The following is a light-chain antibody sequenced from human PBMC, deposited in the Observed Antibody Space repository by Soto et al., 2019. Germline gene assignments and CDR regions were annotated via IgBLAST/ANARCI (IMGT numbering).Light chain of an antibody. CDR3: CSYTTSNTRQIV. Sequence: QSVLTQPASVSGSPGQAFPISCTGTSSDVGGYNYVSWYQQHPGKAPKFMIYDVSNRPSGVSNRFSGSKSGNTASLTISGLQAEDEADYYCCSYTTSNTRQIVFGTGTKVTVL. V-gene: IGLV2-14*01. CDR1: SSDVGGYNY. J-gene: IGLJ1*01. CDR2: DVS.